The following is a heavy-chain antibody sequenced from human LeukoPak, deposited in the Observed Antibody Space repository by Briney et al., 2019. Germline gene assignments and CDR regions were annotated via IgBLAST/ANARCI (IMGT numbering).Heavy chain of an antibody. CDR2: INHSGGT. J-gene: IGHJ6*03. V-gene: IGHV4-34*01. Sequence: PSETLSLTCAVYGGSFSGYYWSWIRQPPGKGLEWIGEINHSGGTNYNPSLKSRVTISVDTSKNQFSLKLSSVTAADTAVYYCARLAHLGYCSSTSCPPPQTYYMDVWGKGTTVTVSS. D-gene: IGHD2-2*01. CDR3: ARLAHLGYCSSTSCPPPQTYYMDV. CDR1: GGSFSGYY.